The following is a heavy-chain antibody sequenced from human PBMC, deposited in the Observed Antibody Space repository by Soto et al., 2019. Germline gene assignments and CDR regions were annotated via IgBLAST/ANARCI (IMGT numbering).Heavy chain of an antibody. CDR2: INHSGSS. Sequence: SETLSLTCTVSGGSFRGYYWGWVRQPPGKGLEWIGEINHSGSSNYHPSLKSRVTISVATSKNQFSLTVNSVTPADTAVYYCARGEITLLGGMDVWGQGTTVSVSS. D-gene: IGHD3-10*01. CDR1: GGSFRGYY. CDR3: ARGEITLLGGMDV. V-gene: IGHV4-34*01. J-gene: IGHJ6*02.